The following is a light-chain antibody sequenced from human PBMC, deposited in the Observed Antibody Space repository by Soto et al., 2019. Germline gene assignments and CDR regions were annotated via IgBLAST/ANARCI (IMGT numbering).Light chain of an antibody. Sequence: SQSVSSSYLAWYQQKPGQAPRLLIYGASSRATGIPDRFSGSGSGTDFTLTISRLEPEDFAVYYCQQYGSSLFTFGPGTKVDIK. CDR1: QSVSSSY. V-gene: IGKV3-20*01. J-gene: IGKJ3*01. CDR3: QQYGSSLFT. CDR2: GAS.